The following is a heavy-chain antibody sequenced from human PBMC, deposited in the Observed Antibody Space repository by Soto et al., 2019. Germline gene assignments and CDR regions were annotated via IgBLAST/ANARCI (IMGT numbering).Heavy chain of an antibody. J-gene: IGHJ2*01. V-gene: IGHV4-31*03. D-gene: IGHD3-10*01. CDR3: AKGGFRGYWYFDL. CDR2: IYYSGST. CDR1: GGSISSGGDY. Sequence: QVQLQESGPGLVKPSQTLSLTCTVSGGSISSGGDYWSWIRQHPGKGLEWIGYIYYSGSTYYNPSLKSRVTISVDTSKNQFSLKLSSVAAADTAVYYCAKGGFRGYWYFDLWGRGTLVTVSS.